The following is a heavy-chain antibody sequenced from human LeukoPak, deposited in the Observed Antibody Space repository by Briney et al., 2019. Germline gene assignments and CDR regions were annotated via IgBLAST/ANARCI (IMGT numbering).Heavy chain of an antibody. CDR1: GFTFSSHA. CDR2: ISGSGGST. J-gene: IGHJ3*02. Sequence: GGFLRLSCAASGFTFSSHAMNWVRQAPGKGLEWVSGISGSGGSTYYADSVEGRFTISRDNSKNTLYLQMNSLRAEDTAVYYCARDRADAFDIWGQGTMVTVSS. V-gene: IGHV3-23*01. D-gene: IGHD5-24*01. CDR3: ARDRADAFDI.